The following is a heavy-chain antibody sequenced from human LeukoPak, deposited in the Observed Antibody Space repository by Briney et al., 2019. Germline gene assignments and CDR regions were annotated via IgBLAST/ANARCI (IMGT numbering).Heavy chain of an antibody. D-gene: IGHD2-2*01. Sequence: GGSLRLSCAASGFTFSSYSMNWVRQAPGKGLEWVSSISSSSSYIYYADSVKGRFTISRDNAKNSLYLQMNSLRAEDTAVYYCARDLVPAEGEVAGFDYWGQGTLVTVSS. J-gene: IGHJ4*02. CDR3: ARDLVPAEGEVAGFDY. V-gene: IGHV3-21*01. CDR1: GFTFSSYS. CDR2: ISSSSSYI.